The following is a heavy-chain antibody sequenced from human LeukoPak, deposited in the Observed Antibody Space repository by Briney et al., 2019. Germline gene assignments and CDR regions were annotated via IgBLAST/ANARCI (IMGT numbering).Heavy chain of an antibody. V-gene: IGHV4-59*01. CDR1: GGSISSYY. D-gene: IGHD3-3*01. CDR2: IYYSGST. CDR3: ARSITIFGVGGKGFWFDP. J-gene: IGHJ5*02. Sequence: PSETLSLTCTVSGGSISSYYWSWIRQPPGKGLEWIGYIYYSGSTNYNPSLKSRVTISVDTSKNQFSLKLSSVTAADTAVYYCARSITIFGVGGKGFWFDPWGQGTLVTVSS.